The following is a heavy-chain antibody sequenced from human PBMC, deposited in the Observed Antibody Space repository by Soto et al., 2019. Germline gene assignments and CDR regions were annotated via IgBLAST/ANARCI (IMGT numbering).Heavy chain of an antibody. J-gene: IGHJ6*02. D-gene: IGHD3-10*01. V-gene: IGHV2-70*01. CDR1: GFSLSTSGMC. CDR3: ARIIALDGSGAENYGMDV. CDR2: IDWDDDK. Sequence: SGPTLVNPTQTLTLTCTFSGFSLSTSGMCVSWIRQPPGKALEWLALIDWDDDKYYSTSLKTRLTISKDTSKNQVVLTMTNMDPVDTATYYCARIIALDGSGAENYGMDVWGQGTTVTVSS.